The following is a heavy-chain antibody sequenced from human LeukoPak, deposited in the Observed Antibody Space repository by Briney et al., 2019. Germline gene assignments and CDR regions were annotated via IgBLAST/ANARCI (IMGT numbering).Heavy chain of an antibody. J-gene: IGHJ6*03. CDR2: GDYSGGT. V-gene: IGHV4-39*07. CDR1: GDSFTSVTDY. D-gene: IGHD3-10*01. Sequence: SETLSLTCTVPGDSFTSVTDYWAWIREPPGKGLVWIASGDYSGGTYYNPSLESRVAISADTSKNQFSLKLSSVTAADTAIYYCARDVGGADMDVWGKGTTVTVSS. CDR3: ARDVGGADMDV.